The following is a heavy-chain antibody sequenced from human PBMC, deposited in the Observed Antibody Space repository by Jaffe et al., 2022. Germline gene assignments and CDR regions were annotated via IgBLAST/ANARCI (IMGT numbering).Heavy chain of an antibody. CDR3: AHRRCYSSGWCYAFDI. CDR1: GFSLSTSGVG. V-gene: IGHV2-5*01. J-gene: IGHJ3*02. D-gene: IGHD6-19*01. CDR2: IYWNDDK. Sequence: QITLKESGPTLVKPTQTLTLTCTFSGFSLSTSGVGVGWIRQPPGKALEWLALIYWNDDKRYSPSLKSRLTITKDTSKNQVVLTMTNMDPVDTATYYCAHRRCYSSGWCYAFDIWGQGTMVTVSS.